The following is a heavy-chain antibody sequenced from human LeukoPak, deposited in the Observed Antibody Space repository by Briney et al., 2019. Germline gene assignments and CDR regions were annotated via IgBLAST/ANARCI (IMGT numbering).Heavy chain of an antibody. CDR3: ARAPSEIGGYYPEYFRH. CDR1: GFTFSSYA. J-gene: IGHJ1*01. Sequence: GGSLRLSCAASGFTFSSYAVSWVRQAPGKRLEWVSAISGSGGSTYYADSVKGRFTISRDNSKNTLYLQMNSLRAEDTGVYYCARAPSEIGGYYPEYFRHWGQGTLVTVSS. CDR2: ISGSGGST. D-gene: IGHD3-22*01. V-gene: IGHV3-23*01.